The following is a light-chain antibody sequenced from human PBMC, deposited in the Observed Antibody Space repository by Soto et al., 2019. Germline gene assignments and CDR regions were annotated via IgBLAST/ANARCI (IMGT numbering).Light chain of an antibody. CDR2: AAS. CDR3: QQLNSYPPT. V-gene: IGKV1-9*01. J-gene: IGKJ4*01. CDR1: QGISSY. Sequence: IQLTQSPSSLSASVGDRVTITCWASQGISSYLAWYQQKPGKAPKLLIYAASTLQSGVPSRFSGSGSGTDFTLTISSLQPEDFATYYCQQLNSYPPTFGGGTKVDIK.